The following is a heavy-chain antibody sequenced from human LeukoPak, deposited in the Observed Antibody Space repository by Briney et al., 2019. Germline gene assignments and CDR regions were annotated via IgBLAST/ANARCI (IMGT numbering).Heavy chain of an antibody. J-gene: IGHJ4*02. CDR2: IIPIFGTA. D-gene: IGHD6-13*01. CDR3: ARALAAAGNFDY. Sequence: ASVKVSCKASGGTFSSYAISWVRQAPGQGLEWMGGIIPIFGTANYAQKFQGRVTITADESTSTAYMELSSLRSEDTAVYYCARALAAAGNFDYWGQGTLVTVSS. CDR1: GGTFSSYA. V-gene: IGHV1-69*13.